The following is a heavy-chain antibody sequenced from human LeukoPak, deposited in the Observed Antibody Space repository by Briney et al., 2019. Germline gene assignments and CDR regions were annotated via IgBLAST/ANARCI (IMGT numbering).Heavy chain of an antibody. CDR3: ARETTVTTSRPREGYYYYGMDV. V-gene: IGHV1-69*04. CDR2: IIPILGIA. CDR1: GGTFSSYA. J-gene: IGHJ6*02. Sequence: SVKVSCKASGGTFSSYAISWVRQAPGQGLEWMGRIIPILGIANYAQKFQGRVTIAADKSTSTAYMELSSLRSEDTAVYYCARETTVTTSRPREGYYYYGMDVWGQGTTVTVSS. D-gene: IGHD4-17*01.